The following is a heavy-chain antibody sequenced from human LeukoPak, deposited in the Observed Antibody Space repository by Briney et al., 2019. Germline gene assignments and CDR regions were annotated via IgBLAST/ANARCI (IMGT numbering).Heavy chain of an antibody. J-gene: IGHJ5*02. CDR1: GYTFTSYG. V-gene: IGHV1-18*01. Sequence: ASVKVSCKASGYTFTSYGISWVRQAPGQGREWMGWISAYNGNTNYAQKLQGRGTMTTDTSTSTAYMELRSLRSDDTAVYYCARGRAYYYDSSGYTDWFDPWGQGTLVTVSS. CDR2: ISAYNGNT. D-gene: IGHD3-22*01. CDR3: ARGRAYYYDSSGYTDWFDP.